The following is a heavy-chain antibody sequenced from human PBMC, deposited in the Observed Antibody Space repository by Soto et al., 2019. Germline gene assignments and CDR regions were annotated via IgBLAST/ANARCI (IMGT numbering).Heavy chain of an antibody. Sequence: QVQLQESGPGLVKPSQTLSLTCTVSGGSISSGGYYWSWIRQHPGKCLEWIGYIYYSGSTYYNPSLKSRVTISVDTSKNQFSLKLSSVTAEDTAVYYCARAWGSEIYGDYVGRWFDPWGQGTLVTVSS. D-gene: IGHD4-17*01. J-gene: IGHJ5*02. CDR3: ARAWGSEIYGDYVGRWFDP. CDR2: IYYSGST. CDR1: GGSISSGGYY. V-gene: IGHV4-31*03.